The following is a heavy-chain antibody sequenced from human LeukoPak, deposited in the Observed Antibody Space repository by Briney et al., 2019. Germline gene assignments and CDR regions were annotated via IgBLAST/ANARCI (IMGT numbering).Heavy chain of an antibody. CDR3: ARDTAMKR. J-gene: IGHJ4*02. D-gene: IGHD5-18*01. CDR1: GGSVSSGSYY. V-gene: IGHV4-61*01. CDR2: IYYSGST. Sequence: SETLSLTCTVSGGSVSSGSYYWSWIRQPPGKGLEWIGYIYYSGSTNYNPSLKSRVTISVDTSKNQFSLKLSSVTAADTAVYYCARDTAMKRWGQGTLVTVSS.